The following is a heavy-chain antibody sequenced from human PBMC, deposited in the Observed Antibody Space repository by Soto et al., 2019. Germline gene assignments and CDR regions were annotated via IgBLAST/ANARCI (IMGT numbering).Heavy chain of an antibody. CDR2: ISTYNGNT. CDR1: GYSFTTSG. D-gene: IGHD4-17*01. Sequence: QAQLEQTGAEVKEPEASVKVSCKASGYSFTTSGITWVRQAPGQGLEWMGWISTYNGNTNYAQKLQDRVTLTTDTSTSTVYMELRSLRSDGRSVYYCARRLYGDYDYWGQGTLVTVSS. CDR3: ARRLYGDYDY. V-gene: IGHV1-18*01. J-gene: IGHJ4*02.